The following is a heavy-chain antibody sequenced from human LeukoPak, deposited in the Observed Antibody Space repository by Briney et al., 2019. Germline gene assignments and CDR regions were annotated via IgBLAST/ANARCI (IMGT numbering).Heavy chain of an antibody. CDR1: GFTFSSYW. CDR3: ARPAYYDSSGYLH. Sequence: GGSLRLSCAASGFTFSSYWMSWVRQAPGKGLEWVANIKQDGSEKYYVDSVKGRFTISRDNAKNSLYLQMNSLRAEDTVVYYCARPAYYDSSGYLHWGQGTLVTVSS. J-gene: IGHJ4*02. D-gene: IGHD3-22*01. CDR2: IKQDGSEK. V-gene: IGHV3-7*03.